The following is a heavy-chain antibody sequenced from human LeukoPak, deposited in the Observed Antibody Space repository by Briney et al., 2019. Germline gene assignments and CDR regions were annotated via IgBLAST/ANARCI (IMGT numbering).Heavy chain of an antibody. Sequence: SETLSLTCAVYGGSSSGYYWSWIRQPPGKGLEWIGEINHSGSTNYNPSLKSRVTISVDTSKNQFSLKLSSVTAADTAVYYCAGPARYSYGPLGYWGQGTLVTVSS. D-gene: IGHD5-18*01. CDR2: INHSGST. CDR3: AGPARYSYGPLGY. J-gene: IGHJ4*02. CDR1: GGSSSGYY. V-gene: IGHV4-34*01.